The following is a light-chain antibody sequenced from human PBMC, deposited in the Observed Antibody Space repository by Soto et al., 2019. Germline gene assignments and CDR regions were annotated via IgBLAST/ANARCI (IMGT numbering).Light chain of an antibody. J-gene: IGKJ5*01. CDR3: QQYNSYQIA. CDR2: KAS. CDR1: QSISSW. Sequence: DIQMTQSPSTLSASVGDRVTITCRASQSISSWLAWYQQKPGKAPKLLIYKASSLDSGVPSRFSGSGSGTEFTLTISSLQPDDFATYYCQQYNSYQIAFGQGTRLEI. V-gene: IGKV1-5*03.